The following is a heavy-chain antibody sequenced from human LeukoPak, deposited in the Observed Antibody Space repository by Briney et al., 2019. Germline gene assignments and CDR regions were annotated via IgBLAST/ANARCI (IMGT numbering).Heavy chain of an antibody. V-gene: IGHV4-4*07. CDR2: IYTSGST. CDR3: ARVPSGYRGYYFDY. Sequence: PSETLSLTCHVSGGSMTSYYWTWIRQPAGKGLEWIGHIYTSGSTNYNPSLKSRATMSVDTSKNQFSLNLSSVTAADTAVYYCARVPSGYRGYYFDYWGQGILVTVSS. CDR1: GGSMTSYY. J-gene: IGHJ4*02. D-gene: IGHD1-26*01.